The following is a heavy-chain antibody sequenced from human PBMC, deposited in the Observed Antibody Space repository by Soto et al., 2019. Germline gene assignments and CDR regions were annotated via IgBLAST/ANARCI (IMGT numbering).Heavy chain of an antibody. D-gene: IGHD6-13*01. Sequence: QVQLQESGPGLVKPSGTLSLTCAVSGGSISSSNWWSWVRQPPGKGLEWIGEIYHSGSTNYNPSHKSRGTRSVDKSKNRFSLKLSSVTAADTAVYYCARVSAAGTYFDYWGPGTLVTVYS. V-gene: IGHV4-4*02. CDR3: ARVSAAGTYFDY. J-gene: IGHJ4*02. CDR2: IYHSGST. CDR1: GGSISSSNW.